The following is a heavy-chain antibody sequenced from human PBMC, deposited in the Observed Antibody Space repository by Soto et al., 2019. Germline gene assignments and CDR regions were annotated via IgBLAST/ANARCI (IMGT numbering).Heavy chain of an antibody. CDR1: GVSISSYY. J-gene: IGHJ5*02. CDR3: ARKRKSYPFNPGAHVTPVPVP. CDR2: IDYSGST. Sequence: SETLSLTCTVSGVSISSYYWSWILQPPWKGLEWIGCIDYSGSTNYNPSLKSRVTISIDTSKNQFALKLSSVTAADTAVYYCARKRKSYPFNPGAHVTPVPVPW. D-gene: IGHD5-18*01. V-gene: IGHV4-59*01.